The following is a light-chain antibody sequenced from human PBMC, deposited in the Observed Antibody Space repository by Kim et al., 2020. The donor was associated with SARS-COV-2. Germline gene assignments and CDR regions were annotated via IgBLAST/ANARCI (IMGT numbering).Light chain of an antibody. J-gene: IGKJ2*01. Sequence: EIVMTQSPATLSVSPGERATLSCRASQGVSSNLAWYQQKLGQAPRLLIYGASTGATGIPARFSGSGSGTEFTLTISSLQSEDFAVYYCQQYNNWPYTFGQGTKVDIK. CDR3: QQYNNWPYT. CDR2: GAS. CDR1: QGVSSN. V-gene: IGKV3-15*01.